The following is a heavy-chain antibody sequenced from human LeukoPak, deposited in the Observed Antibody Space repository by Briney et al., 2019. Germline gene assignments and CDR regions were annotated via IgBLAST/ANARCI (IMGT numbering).Heavy chain of an antibody. Sequence: GGSLRLSCAASGFTFSSYSMNWVRQAPGKGLEWVSSISSSSYIYYADSVKGRFTLSRDNAKNSLYLQMNSLRAEDTAVYYCARGDLYSSGWYGDVFDIWGQGTMVTVSS. CDR1: GFTFSSYS. D-gene: IGHD6-19*01. CDR2: ISSSSYI. CDR3: ARGDLYSSGWYGDVFDI. J-gene: IGHJ3*02. V-gene: IGHV3-21*01.